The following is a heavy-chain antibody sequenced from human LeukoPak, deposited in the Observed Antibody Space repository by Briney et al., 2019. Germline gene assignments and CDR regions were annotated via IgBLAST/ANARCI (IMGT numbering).Heavy chain of an antibody. CDR3: AKDGSGSSYLYYYYYYMDV. J-gene: IGHJ6*03. V-gene: IGHV3-48*03. CDR2: ISSSGSTI. D-gene: IGHD3-10*01. Sequence: GGSLRLSCAASGFTFSSYEMNWVRQAPGKGLEWVSYISSSGSTIYYADSVKGRFTISRDNSKNTLYLQMNSLRAEDTAVYYCAKDGSGSSYLYYYYYYMDVWGKGTTVTISS. CDR1: GFTFSSYE.